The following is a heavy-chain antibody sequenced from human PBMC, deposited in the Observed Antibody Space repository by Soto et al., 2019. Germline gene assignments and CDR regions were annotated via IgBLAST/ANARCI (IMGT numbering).Heavy chain of an antibody. CDR2: IRIDGTAT. J-gene: IGHJ4*02. CDR3: AKDLYWGPCDY. D-gene: IGHD3-16*01. Sequence: EMQLVESGGGLVQPGGSLRLSCVASGFTFSNYWMHWVRQDPGMGLVWVSSIRIDGTATQYADSVNGLFTVSRDNTKNTMYLQMTSLRAEDTAVYYCAKDLYWGPCDYWGQGTLVTVSS. CDR1: GFTFSNYW. V-gene: IGHV3-74*01.